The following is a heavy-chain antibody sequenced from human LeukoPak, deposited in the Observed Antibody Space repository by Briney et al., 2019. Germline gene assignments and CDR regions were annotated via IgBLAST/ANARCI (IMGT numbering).Heavy chain of an antibody. Sequence: GGSLRLSCAASGFTLCNYELNWVRQAPGGGLGWVSYISRGGRTIYYAHSLKGRVTISRDNAKKSLFLQMNSLREEDTAAYYCARGRVGLSTSFDYWGQGTLVSVSS. V-gene: IGHV3-48*03. CDR1: GFTLCNYE. J-gene: IGHJ4*02. D-gene: IGHD1-26*01. CDR3: ARGRVGLSTSFDY. CDR2: ISRGGRTI.